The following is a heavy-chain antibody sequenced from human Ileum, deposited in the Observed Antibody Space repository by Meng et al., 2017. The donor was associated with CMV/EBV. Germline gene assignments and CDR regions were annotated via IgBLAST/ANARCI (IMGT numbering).Heavy chain of an antibody. Sequence: GESLKISCAASGFTFSSYAMSWVRQAPGKGLEWVSFIKGGGGATHYADSVKGRFTTSRDNSKNTLYLQMSSLRGEDTAVYFCAKSEHSYGNDAFDIWGQGTMVTVSS. D-gene: IGHD5-18*01. CDR2: IKGGGGAT. CDR3: AKSEHSYGNDAFDI. CDR1: GFTFSSYA. V-gene: IGHV3-23*01. J-gene: IGHJ3*02.